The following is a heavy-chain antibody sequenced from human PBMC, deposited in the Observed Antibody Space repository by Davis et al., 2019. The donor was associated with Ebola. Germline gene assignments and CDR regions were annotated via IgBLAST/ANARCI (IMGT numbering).Heavy chain of an antibody. CDR3: ARTRVGGWGHYYYYYGMDV. Sequence: MPSETLSLTCTVSGGSISSYYWSWIRQPPGKGLEWIGEINHSGSTNYNPSLKSRVTISVDTSKNQFSLKLSSVAAADTAVYYCARTRVGGWGHYYYYYGMDVWGQGTTVTVSS. CDR2: INHSGST. D-gene: IGHD3-16*01. J-gene: IGHJ6*02. V-gene: IGHV4-34*01. CDR1: GGSISSYY.